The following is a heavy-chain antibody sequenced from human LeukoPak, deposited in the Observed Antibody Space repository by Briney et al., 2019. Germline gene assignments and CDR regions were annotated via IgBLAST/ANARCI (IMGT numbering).Heavy chain of an antibody. V-gene: IGHV4-38-2*02. CDR1: GYSISSGYY. Sequence: SETLSLTCTVSGYSISSGYYWGWIRQPPGKGLEWIGSIYHSGSTYYNPSLKSRVTISVDTSKNQFSLKLSSVTAADTAVYYCARLPQRRITMVRGATFDYWGREPWSPSPQ. CDR2: IYHSGST. D-gene: IGHD3-10*01. CDR3: ARLPQRRITMVRGATFDY. J-gene: IGHJ4*02.